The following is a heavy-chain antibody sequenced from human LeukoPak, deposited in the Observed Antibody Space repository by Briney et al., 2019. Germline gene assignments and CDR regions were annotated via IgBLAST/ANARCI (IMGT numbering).Heavy chain of an antibody. CDR3: ARDRGTLGYYYGSGSYPFDY. CDR1: GGTFSNYA. J-gene: IGHJ4*02. V-gene: IGHV1-69*13. Sequence: SVKVSCKASGGTFSNYAINWVRQAPGQGLEWMGGIIPIFGTANYAQKSQSRLTITADESTSTAYMELSSLRSEDTAVYYCARDRGTLGYYYGSGSYPFDYWGQGTLVTVSS. CDR2: IIPIFGTA. D-gene: IGHD3-10*01.